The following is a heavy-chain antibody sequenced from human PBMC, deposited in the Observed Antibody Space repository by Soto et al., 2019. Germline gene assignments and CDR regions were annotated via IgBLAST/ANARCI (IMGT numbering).Heavy chain of an antibody. V-gene: IGHV6-1*01. D-gene: IGHD6-19*01. CDR1: GDSVSSNSAA. Sequence: QSQTLSLTCALSGDSVSSNSAAWNWVRQSPSRGLEWLGRTYYRSKWYNDYAVSVKRLITINPDTSKHQFCLQLNSVTPEDTAVYYCARDGIDSSGLYYFDYWGQGTLVTVSS. CDR2: TYYRSKWYN. CDR3: ARDGIDSSGLYYFDY. J-gene: IGHJ4*02.